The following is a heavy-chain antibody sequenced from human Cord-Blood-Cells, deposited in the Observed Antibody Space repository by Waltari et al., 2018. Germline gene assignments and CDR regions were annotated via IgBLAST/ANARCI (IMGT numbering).Heavy chain of an antibody. CDR3: ASVDYYDSSGYSNWFDP. Sequence: QVQLQQWGAGLLKPSETLSLTCAVYGGSFSGYYWSWIRQPPGKGLEWIGEINHSGSTNYNPSLKGRVTISVDTSKNQFSLKLSSVTAADTAVYYCASVDYYDSSGYSNWFDPWGQGTLVTVSS. CDR2: INHSGST. CDR1: GGSFSGYY. J-gene: IGHJ5*02. V-gene: IGHV4-34*01. D-gene: IGHD3-22*01.